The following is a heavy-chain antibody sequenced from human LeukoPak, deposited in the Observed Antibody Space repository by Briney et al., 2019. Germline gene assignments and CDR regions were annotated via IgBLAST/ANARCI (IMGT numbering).Heavy chain of an antibody. CDR1: GYTFTSYG. Sequence: ASVKVSCKASGYTFTSYGISWVRQAPGQGLEWMGWISAYNGNTNYAQKLQGRVTMTTDTSTSTAYMELRSLRFDDTAVYYCARDLRYGDYGDYWGQGTLVTVSS. D-gene: IGHD4-17*01. CDR3: ARDLRYGDYGDY. J-gene: IGHJ4*02. V-gene: IGHV1-18*01. CDR2: ISAYNGNT.